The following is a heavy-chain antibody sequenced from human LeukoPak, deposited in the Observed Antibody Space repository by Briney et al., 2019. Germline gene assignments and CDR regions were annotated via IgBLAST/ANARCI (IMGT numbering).Heavy chain of an antibody. CDR2: MNPNSGNT. V-gene: IGHV1-8*01. D-gene: IGHD1-26*01. Sequence: GASVKVSCKASGYTFTSYDINWVRQATGQGLEWMGWMNPNSGNTGYAQKFQGRVTMTRNTSISTAYMELSSLRSEDTAVYYCARGIRWRLAGATFDFGYWGQGTLVTVSS. J-gene: IGHJ4*02. CDR3: ARGIRWRLAGATFDFGY. CDR1: GYTFTSYD.